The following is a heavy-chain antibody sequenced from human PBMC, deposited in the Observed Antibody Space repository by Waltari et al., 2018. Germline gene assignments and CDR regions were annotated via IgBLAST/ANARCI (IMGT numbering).Heavy chain of an antibody. Sequence: QVQLVQSGAEVKKPGASVKVSCKASGYTFSGHYLHWVRQAPGQGLEWMGWIDPNNGGTTFAQNFQGRVTMARDTSISTAYMELSRLKSDDTAVYYCARSDDFWSGYPYYFDYWGQGALVTVSS. CDR1: GYTFSGHY. CDR2: IDPNNGGT. D-gene: IGHD3-3*01. V-gene: IGHV1-2*02. CDR3: ARSDDFWSGYPYYFDY. J-gene: IGHJ4*02.